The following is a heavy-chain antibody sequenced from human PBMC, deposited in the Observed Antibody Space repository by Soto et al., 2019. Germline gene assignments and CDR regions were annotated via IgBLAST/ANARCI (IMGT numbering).Heavy chain of an antibody. Sequence: SETLSLTCTVSGGSISRGGYYWSWIRQHPGKGLEWIGYIYYSGSTYYNPSLKSRVTISVDTSKNQFSLKLSSVTAADTAVYYCARENSQKLAYCGGDCYDPRYFDYWGQGTLVTVSS. V-gene: IGHV4-31*03. D-gene: IGHD2-21*01. CDR3: ARENSQKLAYCGGDCYDPRYFDY. CDR1: GGSISRGGYY. CDR2: IYYSGST. J-gene: IGHJ4*02.